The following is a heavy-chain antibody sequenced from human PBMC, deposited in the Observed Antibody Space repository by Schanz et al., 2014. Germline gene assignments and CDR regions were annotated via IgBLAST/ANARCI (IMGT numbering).Heavy chain of an antibody. CDR1: GGSISSGSYY. Sequence: QVQLQESGPGLVKPSQTLSLTCSVSGGSISSGSYYWNWIRQPAGKGLEWIGRVYTSGSTNYTPSLKSRVTISLDTSKNQFSLKVRSVTAADTAVYYCARDSVRGATGGYGMDVWGQGTTVTVSS. CDR3: ARDSVRGATGGYGMDV. V-gene: IGHV4-61*02. J-gene: IGHJ6*02. D-gene: IGHD2-8*02. CDR2: VYTSGST.